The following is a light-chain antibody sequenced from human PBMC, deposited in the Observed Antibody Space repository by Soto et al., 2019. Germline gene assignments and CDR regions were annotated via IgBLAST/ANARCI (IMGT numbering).Light chain of an antibody. CDR3: QQYGTYLWT. CDR2: DAS. J-gene: IGKJ1*01. CDR1: QSISSW. V-gene: IGKV1-5*01. Sequence: DIPMTQSPSTLSASVGDRVTITGRASQSISSWLAWFQQKPGKAPKLLMYDASSLESGVPSRFSGSGSWKEFTLTISSLQPDDFATYFCQQYGTYLWTFGQGTRVEIK.